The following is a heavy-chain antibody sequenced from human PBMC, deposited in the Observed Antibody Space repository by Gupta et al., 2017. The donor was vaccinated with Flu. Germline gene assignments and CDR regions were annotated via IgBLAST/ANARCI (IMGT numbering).Heavy chain of an antibody. Sequence: QLQLQESGPGLVKPSETLSLTCTVSGDSISNSPYYWVWIRQPPGKGLEWIASMSYSGTTKYHAFLESRLTMSADTSTNQFSLKLSSVTATDTAVDFCARRNPVIGVTGWGYRMDVWGKGTTVTVSS. D-gene: IGHD6-19*01. J-gene: IGHJ6*04. CDR1: GDSISNSPYY. CDR3: ARRNPVIGVTGWGYRMDV. V-gene: IGHV4-39*01. CDR2: MSYSGTT.